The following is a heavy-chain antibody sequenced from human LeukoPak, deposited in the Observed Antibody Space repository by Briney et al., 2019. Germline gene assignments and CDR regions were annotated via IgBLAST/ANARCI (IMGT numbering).Heavy chain of an antibody. CDR2: MNPNSGNT. V-gene: IGHV1-8*01. J-gene: IGHJ5*02. D-gene: IGHD1-7*01. CDR1: GYTFTSYD. CDR3: ATVRTGTNNWFDP. Sequence: ASVKVSCKASGYTFTSYDINWVRQATGQGLEWMGWMNPNSGNTGYAQKFQGRVTMTEDTSTDTAYMELSSLRSEDTAVYYCATVRTGTNNWFDPWGQGTLVTVSS.